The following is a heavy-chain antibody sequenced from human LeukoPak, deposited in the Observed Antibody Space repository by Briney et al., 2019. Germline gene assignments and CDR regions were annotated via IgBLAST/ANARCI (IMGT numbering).Heavy chain of an antibody. J-gene: IGHJ5*02. CDR1: GGSFSGYY. CDR2: INHSGST. CDR3: ARKQNLNWFDP. V-gene: IGHV4-34*01. Sequence: PSETLSLTCAVYGGSFSGYYWSWIRQPLGKGLEWIGEINHSGSTNYNPSLKSRVTISVDTSKNQFSLKLASVTAADTAVYYCARKQNLNWFDPWGQGTLVTVSS.